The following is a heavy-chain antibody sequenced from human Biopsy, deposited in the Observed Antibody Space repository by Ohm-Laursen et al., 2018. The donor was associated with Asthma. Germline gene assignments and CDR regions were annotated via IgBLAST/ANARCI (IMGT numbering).Heavy chain of an antibody. J-gene: IGHJ4*02. CDR1: GFNFHNYG. V-gene: IGHV3-30*18. D-gene: IGHD1-26*01. CDR2: ILFDGRKI. Sequence: SLRLSCAASGFNFHNYGMNWVRRAPGKGLEWVAQILFDGRKINYTDSVKGRFTISRDNSRNTLHLQMNSLRAGDTAVYYCAKDVFPGWELRRGPDYWGQGTLVTVSS. CDR3: AKDVFPGWELRRGPDY.